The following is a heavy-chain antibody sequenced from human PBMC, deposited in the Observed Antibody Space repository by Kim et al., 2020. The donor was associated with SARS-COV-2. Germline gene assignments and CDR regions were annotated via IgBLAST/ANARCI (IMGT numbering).Heavy chain of an antibody. Sequence: SETLSLTCTVSGGSITTGRYYWGWIRQPPGKGLEWIGSIYYTGSTYYNPSLKSRVTVSVDTSQNQFSLNLSSVTAADTAVYYCARNAFDIWGQGTMVAVS. J-gene: IGHJ3*02. CDR1: GGSITTGRYY. CDR2: IYYTGST. V-gene: IGHV4-39*01. CDR3: ARNAFDI.